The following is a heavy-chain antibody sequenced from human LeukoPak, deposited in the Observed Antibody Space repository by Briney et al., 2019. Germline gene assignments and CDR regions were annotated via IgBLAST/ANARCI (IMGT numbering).Heavy chain of an antibody. CDR2: INWNGGST. CDR3: AKAIILMGAFDI. CDR1: GFTFDDYG. Sequence: TGGSLRLSCAASGFTFDDYGMSWVRQAPGKGLEWVSGINWNGGSTGYADSVKGRFTISRDNAKNSLYLQMNSLRAEDTALYYCAKAIILMGAFDIWGQGTMATVSS. V-gene: IGHV3-20*04. D-gene: IGHD2-8*01. J-gene: IGHJ3*02.